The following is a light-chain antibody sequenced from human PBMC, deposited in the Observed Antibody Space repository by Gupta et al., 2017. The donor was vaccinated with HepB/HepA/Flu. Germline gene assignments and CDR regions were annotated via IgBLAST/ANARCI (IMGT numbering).Light chain of an antibody. CDR3: CSYACSYSYV. J-gene: IGLJ1*01. V-gene: IGLV2-11*01. CDR2: DVT. CDR1: SSDVGTYTY. Sequence: QSALTQPRSVSGSPDQSVTISCTGTSSDVGTYTYVSWYQEHPGKAPKVIIYDVTKRPSGVADRFSVSKSGNTASLTISGRQAEDEADYYCCSYACSYSYVFGDGTKVSVL.